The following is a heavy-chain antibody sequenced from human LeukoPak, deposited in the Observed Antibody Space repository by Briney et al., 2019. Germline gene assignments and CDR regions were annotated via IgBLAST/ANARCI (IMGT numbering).Heavy chain of an antibody. CDR1: GYTFIMYY. CDR2: INPSGGST. V-gene: IGHV1-46*01. CDR3: ARGGYGDRIDY. Sequence: GASVTVSFTSSGYTFIMYYMHWVRQAPGQGLEWMGIINPSGGSTSYAQKFQGRVTMTRDTSTSTVYMELSRLRSEDTAVYYCARGGYGDRIDYWGQGALVSVSS. D-gene: IGHD4-17*01. J-gene: IGHJ4*02.